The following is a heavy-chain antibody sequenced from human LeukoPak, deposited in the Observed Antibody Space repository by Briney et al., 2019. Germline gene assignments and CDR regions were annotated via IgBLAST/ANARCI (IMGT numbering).Heavy chain of an antibody. CDR3: ARERVGYDILTGYYKDAFDI. V-gene: IGHV4-31*03. CDR1: GGSISSGGYY. J-gene: IGHJ3*02. D-gene: IGHD3-9*01. Sequence: PSQTLSLTCTVSGGSISSGGYYWSWIRQHPGKGLEWIGYIYYSGSTYYNPSLKSRVTISVDTSKNQFSLKLSSVTAADTAVYYCARERVGYDILTGYYKDAFDIWGQGTMVTVSS. CDR2: IYYSGST.